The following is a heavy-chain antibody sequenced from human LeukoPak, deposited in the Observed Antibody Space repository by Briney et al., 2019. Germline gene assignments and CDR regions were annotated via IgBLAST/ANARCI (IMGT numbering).Heavy chain of an antibody. D-gene: IGHD2-2*03. J-gene: IGHJ4*02. CDR3: TTVKGVGSRFNFDY. Sequence: GGSLRLSCAASGFTFSNAWMSWVRQAPGKGLEWVGRIKSKTDGGTTDYAAPVKGRFTISRDDSKNTLYLQMNSLKTEDTAVYYCTTVKGVGSRFNFDYWGQGTLVTVSS. CDR1: GFTFSNAW. V-gene: IGHV3-15*01. CDR2: IKSKTDGGTT.